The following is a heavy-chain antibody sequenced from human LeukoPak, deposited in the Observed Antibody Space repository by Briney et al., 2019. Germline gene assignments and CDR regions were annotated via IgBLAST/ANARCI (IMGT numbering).Heavy chain of an antibody. CDR2: FTSDSSSTSI. CDR1: GFNFYSYR. V-gene: IGHV3-21*01. J-gene: IGHJ4*02. Sequence: GGSLRFSCAASGFNFYSYRMNWVRQAPGQGLEWVSSFTSDSSSTSINYADSVKGRFTISRDNAKNSLYLQMTSLRADDTAVYYCARAFDGYSEDYWGQGTLVTVSS. CDR3: ARAFDGYSEDY. D-gene: IGHD5-24*01.